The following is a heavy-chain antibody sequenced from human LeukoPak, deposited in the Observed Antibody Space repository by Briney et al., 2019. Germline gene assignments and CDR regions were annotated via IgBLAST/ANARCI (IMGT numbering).Heavy chain of an antibody. CDR1: GGSISSYC. Sequence: SETLSLACTVSGGSISSYCWSWIRQPPGKGLEWIGYIYYSGSTNYNPSLKSRVTISVDTSKNQFSLKLSSVTAADTAVYYCARQGGGFWYFDLWGRGTLVTVSS. CDR3: ARQGGGFWYFDL. V-gene: IGHV4-59*08. CDR2: IYYSGST. J-gene: IGHJ2*01. D-gene: IGHD6-25*01.